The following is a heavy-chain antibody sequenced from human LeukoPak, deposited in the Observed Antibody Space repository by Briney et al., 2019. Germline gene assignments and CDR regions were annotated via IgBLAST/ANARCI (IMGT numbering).Heavy chain of an antibody. CDR1: GGTFSSYA. Sequence: SVKVSCKASGGTFSSYAISWVRQAPGQGLEWMGGIIPIFGTANYAQKFQGRVTITTDESTSTAYMELSSLRSEDTAVYYCARGGRLGCSSTSCYYVYSQHWGQGTLVTVSS. CDR2: IIPIFGTA. V-gene: IGHV1-69*05. D-gene: IGHD2-2*01. J-gene: IGHJ1*01. CDR3: ARGGRLGCSSTSCYYVYSQH.